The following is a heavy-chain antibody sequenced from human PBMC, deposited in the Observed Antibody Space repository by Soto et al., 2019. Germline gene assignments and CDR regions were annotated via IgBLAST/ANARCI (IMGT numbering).Heavy chain of an antibody. D-gene: IGHD4-17*01. Sequence: GGSLRLSCAASGFTFSDYYMSWIRQAPGKGLEWVSYISSSGSTIYYADSVKGRFTISRDNAKNSLYLQMNSLRAEDTAVYYCAREEGYADHYYYMDVWGKGTTVTVSS. CDR2: ISSSGSTI. CDR3: AREEGYADHYYYMDV. CDR1: GFTFSDYY. V-gene: IGHV3-11*01. J-gene: IGHJ6*03.